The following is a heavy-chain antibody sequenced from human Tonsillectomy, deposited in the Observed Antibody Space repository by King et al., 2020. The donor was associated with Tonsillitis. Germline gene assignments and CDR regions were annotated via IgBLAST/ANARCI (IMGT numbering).Heavy chain of an antibody. D-gene: IGHD2-21*01. J-gene: IGHJ4*02. CDR2: IYTDGSST. CDR1: GFTISSYW. CDR3: ARGYCGGDWCSSDC. Sequence: VQLVESGGGLVQPGGSLRLSCAASGFTISSYWMHWVRQAPGKGLVWVSRIYTDGSSTKYADSVKGRFTISRDNAKNTLYLQMNSLRAEDTAVYYCARGYCGGDWCSSDCWGQGTLVTVSS. V-gene: IGHV3-74*01.